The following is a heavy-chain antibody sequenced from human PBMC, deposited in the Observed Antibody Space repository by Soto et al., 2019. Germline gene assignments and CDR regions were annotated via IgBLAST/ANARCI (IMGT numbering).Heavy chain of an antibody. CDR3: ARKGAAASYAHYYMDV. V-gene: IGHV4-59*01. Sequence: SETLSLTCTVSGGSLSPYCWSWIRQPPGKGLEWIGYVYYSGNTNYNPSLESRVTISVDTSRNRFSLNLTSATAADTAVYYCARKGAAASYAHYYMDVWGRGTADTVSS. D-gene: IGHD6-13*01. CDR1: GGSLSPYC. J-gene: IGHJ6*03. CDR2: VYYSGNT.